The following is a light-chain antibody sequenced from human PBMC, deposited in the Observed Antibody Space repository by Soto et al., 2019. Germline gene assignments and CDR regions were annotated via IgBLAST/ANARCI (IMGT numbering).Light chain of an antibody. CDR3: CSYAGKSTYTWV. CDR1: SSNIGGYDY. Sequence: QPVLTQPRSVSGSPGRSVTISCTGTSSNIGGYDYVSWYQQHPGKAPKLLIYDVNKRPSGVPDRFSGSKSGNTASLTVSGVQAEDEADYYCCSYAGKSTYTWVFGGGTKVTV. J-gene: IGLJ3*02. V-gene: IGLV2-11*01. CDR2: DVN.